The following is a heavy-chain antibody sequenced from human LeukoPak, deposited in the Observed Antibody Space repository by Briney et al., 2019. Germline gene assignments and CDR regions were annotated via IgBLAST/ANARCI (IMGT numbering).Heavy chain of an antibody. D-gene: IGHD2-15*01. CDR3: ARYYCSGGSCYPSYNWFDP. CDR1: GGSISSSYYY. V-gene: IGHV4-39*01. J-gene: IGHJ5*02. Sequence: SETLSLTCTVSGGSISSSYYYWGWIRQPPGKGLEWIGSIYYSGSTYYSPSLKSRVSLSVDTSKNQFSLKLSSVTAADTAVYYCARYYCSGGSCYPSYNWFDPWGQGTLVTVSS. CDR2: IYYSGST.